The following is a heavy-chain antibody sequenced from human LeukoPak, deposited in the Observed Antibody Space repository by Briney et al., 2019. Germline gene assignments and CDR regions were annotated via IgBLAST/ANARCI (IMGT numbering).Heavy chain of an antibody. CDR3: AKSRPASIWYSPDS. CDR1: GFTFSSYG. J-gene: IGHJ4*02. V-gene: IGHV3-30*18. CDR2: VAYDGTNE. Sequence: PGGSLRLSCAASGFTFSSYGMHWVRQAPGKGLEWVAVVAYDGTNEYYADSANGRFTISRDNSKNTLYLLMSSLRPEDTAMYFCAKSRPASIWYSPDSWGQGTLVTVSS. D-gene: IGHD6-13*01.